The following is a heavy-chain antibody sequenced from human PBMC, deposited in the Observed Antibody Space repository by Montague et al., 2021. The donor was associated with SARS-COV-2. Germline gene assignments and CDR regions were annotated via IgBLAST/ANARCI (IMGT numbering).Heavy chain of an antibody. CDR3: AREKRHYCSSTSCYDNYYYYYGMDV. Sequence: TLSLTCTVSAGSISSGGYDWSWIRQHPGKGLDWIGYIYYSGSTYYNPSLKSRVTITVDTSNSQCSLKLSAVTAADTAVYYCAREKRHYCSSTSCYDNYYYYYGMDVWGQGTTVTVSS. CDR2: IYYSGST. J-gene: IGHJ6*02. CDR1: AGSISSGGYD. V-gene: IGHV4-31*03. D-gene: IGHD2-2*01.